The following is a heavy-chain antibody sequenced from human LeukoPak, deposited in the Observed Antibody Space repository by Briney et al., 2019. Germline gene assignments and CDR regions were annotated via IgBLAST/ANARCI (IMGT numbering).Heavy chain of an antibody. CDR1: GGSISSYY. V-gene: IGHV4-4*07. D-gene: IGHD2-2*01. J-gene: IGHJ5*02. Sequence: PSETLSLTCTVSGGSISSYYWSWIRQPAGKGLEWIGRIYTSGSTNYNPSLKSRVTMSVDTSKNQFSLELSSVTAADTAVYYCARDFVVPAAITYNWFDPWGQGTLVTVSS. CDR3: ARDFVVPAAITYNWFDP. CDR2: IYTSGST.